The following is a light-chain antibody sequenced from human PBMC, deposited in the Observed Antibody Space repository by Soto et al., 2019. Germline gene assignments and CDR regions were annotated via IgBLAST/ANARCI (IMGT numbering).Light chain of an antibody. CDR3: MQGTLWT. V-gene: IGKV2-30*01. CDR2: KVS. J-gene: IGKJ1*01. CDR1: RALVYSDGDTY. Sequence: VLSPSRLSLYFTLGQPASISCRSSRALVYSDGDTYLNWFQQRPGQSPRRLIYKVSKRDSGVPDRFSGSGSGTDFTLTISRVEAEDVGIYYCMQGTLWTFGQGTKVDIK.